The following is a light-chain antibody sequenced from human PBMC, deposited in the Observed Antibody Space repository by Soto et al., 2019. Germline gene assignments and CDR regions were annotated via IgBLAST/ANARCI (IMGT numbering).Light chain of an antibody. V-gene: IGLV1-47*01. J-gene: IGLJ3*02. Sequence: QSVLTQAPSASATPGQRVIISCSGSSSDVGRNYVHWNQHFPGTAPKLLIYRNDERPSGVPDRFSGSKSGTSASLAISGLRSEDEADYYCAAWDDSLSAWVFGGGTKLTVL. CDR2: RND. CDR1: SSDVGRNY. CDR3: AAWDDSLSAWV.